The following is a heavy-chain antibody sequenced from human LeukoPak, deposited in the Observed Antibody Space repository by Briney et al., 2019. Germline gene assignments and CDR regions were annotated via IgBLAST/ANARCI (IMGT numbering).Heavy chain of an antibody. Sequence: SETLSLTCTVSGGSISSYYWSWIRQPPGKGLEWIGSTYYSGSTYYNPSLKSRVTIFVDTSKNQFSLKLSSVTAADTAVYYCARHVGSGSYFDYRGQGTLVTVSS. CDR3: ARHVGSGSYFDY. J-gene: IGHJ4*02. D-gene: IGHD1-26*01. V-gene: IGHV4-59*05. CDR2: TYYSGST. CDR1: GGSISSYY.